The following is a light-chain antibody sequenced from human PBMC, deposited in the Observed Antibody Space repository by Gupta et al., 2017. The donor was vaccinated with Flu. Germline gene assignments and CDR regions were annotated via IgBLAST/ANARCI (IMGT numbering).Light chain of an antibody. CDR2: SND. V-gene: IGLV1-44*01. CDR1: SSNIGINT. Sequence: RVTISCSGSSSNIGINTVSWYQQLPTTAPKLLIYSNDRRPSGVPDRFSGSKSGTSASLAISGLQSEDEADYYCAAWDDSLKGWVFGGGTTLTVL. CDR3: AAWDDSLKGWV. J-gene: IGLJ3*02.